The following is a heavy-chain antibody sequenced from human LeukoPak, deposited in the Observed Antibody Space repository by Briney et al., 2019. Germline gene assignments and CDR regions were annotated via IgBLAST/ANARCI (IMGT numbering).Heavy chain of an antibody. Sequence: GGTLRLSCAASGFTFSSYGLSWVRQAPGKGLEWVSAIETGGASTYYADSVKGRFTISRDNAKNSLYLQMNSLRAEDTAVYYCAREVTYYYGSGSYSWFDPWGQGTLVTVSS. CDR3: AREVTYYYGSGSYSWFDP. D-gene: IGHD3-10*01. J-gene: IGHJ5*02. CDR1: GFTFSSYG. V-gene: IGHV3-21*01. CDR2: IETGGAST.